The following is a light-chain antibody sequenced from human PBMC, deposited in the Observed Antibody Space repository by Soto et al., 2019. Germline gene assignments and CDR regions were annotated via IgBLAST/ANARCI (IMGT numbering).Light chain of an antibody. J-gene: IGKJ1*01. V-gene: IGKV1-5*01. CDR3: QQYDSYSWT. Sequence: DIQMTQSPSTLSASVGDRVTITCRASQSISSWLAWYQQKPGKAPKLLIYDASSLQSGVPSSFSGSGSGTEFTLTIGSLQPNDFATYYCQQYDSYSWTFGQGTKVEIK. CDR2: DAS. CDR1: QSISSW.